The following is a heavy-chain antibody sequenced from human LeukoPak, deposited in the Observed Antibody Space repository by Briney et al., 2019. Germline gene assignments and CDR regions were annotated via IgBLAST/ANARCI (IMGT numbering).Heavy chain of an antibody. CDR3: ARDPNRYAAAHPFEY. CDR1: GGTFSSYA. V-gene: IGHV1-18*01. Sequence: ASVKASCKASGGTFSSYAISWVRQAPGQGLEWMGWIGAYNGNTNYAQKFQGRVTMTTDTSTSTAYMELRSLRSDDTAVYYCARDPNRYAAAHPFEYWGQGTLVTVSS. J-gene: IGHJ4*02. CDR2: IGAYNGNT. D-gene: IGHD6-13*01.